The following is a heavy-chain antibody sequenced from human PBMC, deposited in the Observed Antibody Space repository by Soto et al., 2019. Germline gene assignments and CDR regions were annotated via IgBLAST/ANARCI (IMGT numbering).Heavy chain of an antibody. V-gene: IGHV3-30*03. CDR1: RLTFSNYG. J-gene: IGHJ4*01. D-gene: IGHD2-15*01. CDR3: AREAGCSGTNCNVYFDY. Sequence: VGSLRLSCVASRLTFSNYGMHWVRQAPGKGLGWVAVISYESISTVYRDSVRGRFTISRDNSRNTLYLHMNSLTPEDTAVYYCAREAGCSGTNCNVYFDYWGLGTLVTVSS. CDR2: ISYESIST.